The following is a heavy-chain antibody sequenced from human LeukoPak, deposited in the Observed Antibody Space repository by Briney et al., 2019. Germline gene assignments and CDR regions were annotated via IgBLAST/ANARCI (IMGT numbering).Heavy chain of an antibody. CDR1: GYTFTSYG. CDR2: ISAYNGNT. CDR3: ARGANTAYYY. J-gene: IGHJ4*02. Sequence: ASVKVSCKASGYTFTSYGISWVRQAPGQGLEWMGWISAYNGNTNYAPKLQGRVTMTRDTSTSTVYMELSSLRSEDTAVYYCARGANTAYYYWGQGTLVTVSS. V-gene: IGHV1-18*01. D-gene: IGHD5-18*01.